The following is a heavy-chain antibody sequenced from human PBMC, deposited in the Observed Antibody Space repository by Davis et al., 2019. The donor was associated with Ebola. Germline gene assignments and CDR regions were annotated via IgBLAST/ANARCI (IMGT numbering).Heavy chain of an antibody. CDR1: GGSFSSHP. CDR3: ARDFDGGNYYFDY. J-gene: IGHJ4*02. V-gene: IGHV1-69*13. CDR2: IIPIFDTP. Sequence: SVKVPCETSGGSFSSHPISWVRQAPRQGLEWMGGIIPIFDTPHYAQKFQGRITITADASTSTAYMELSSLRSEDTATYFCARDFDGGNYYFDYWGPGTPVTVSS. D-gene: IGHD3-9*01.